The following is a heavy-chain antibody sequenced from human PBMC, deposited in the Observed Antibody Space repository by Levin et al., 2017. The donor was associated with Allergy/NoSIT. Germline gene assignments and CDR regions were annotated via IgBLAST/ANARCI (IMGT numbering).Heavy chain of an antibody. J-gene: IGHJ6*03. CDR3: ARNSRGYRYGSYYMDV. Sequence: KVSCKGSGYSFTNYWISWVRQMPGKGLEWMGTIDPSDSYTNYSPSFQGHVTISADKSISTAYLQWSSLKASDTAMYYCARNSRGYRYGSYYMDVWGKGTTVTVSS. CDR1: GYSFTNYW. D-gene: IGHD5-18*01. CDR2: IDPSDSYT. V-gene: IGHV5-10-1*01.